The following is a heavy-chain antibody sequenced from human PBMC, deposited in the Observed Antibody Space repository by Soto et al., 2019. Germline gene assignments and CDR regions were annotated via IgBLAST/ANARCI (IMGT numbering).Heavy chain of an antibody. CDR3: VRAGTLRYDSSRYYPIDAFDV. CDR1: GVTISSYT. Sequence: QVQLVQSGAEVKKPGSSVKVSCKASGVTISSYTISWVRQAPGQGLEWRGRLIPILGIANYAQKCQGRVTITADKTTSTAYMELSSLRSEETAVYYCVRAGTLRYDSSRYYPIDAFDVWGQGTRVTVTS. D-gene: IGHD3-22*01. V-gene: IGHV1-69*02. J-gene: IGHJ3*01. CDR2: LIPILGIA.